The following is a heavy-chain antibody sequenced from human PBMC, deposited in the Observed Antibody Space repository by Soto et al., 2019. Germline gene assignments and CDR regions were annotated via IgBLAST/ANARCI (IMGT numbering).Heavy chain of an antibody. D-gene: IGHD3-3*01. CDR2: ISGSGGST. CDR1: GFTFSSYA. V-gene: IGHV3-23*01. Sequence: GGSLRLSCAASGFTFSSYAMSWVRQAPGKGLEWVSAISGSGGSTYYADSVKGRFTISRDNSKNTLYLQMNSLRAEDTAVYYCANSVLRFLEWLTNIDYWGQGTLVTVSS. J-gene: IGHJ4*02. CDR3: ANSVLRFLEWLTNIDY.